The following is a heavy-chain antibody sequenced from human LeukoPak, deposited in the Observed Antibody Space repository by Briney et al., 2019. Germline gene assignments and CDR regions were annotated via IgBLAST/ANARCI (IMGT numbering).Heavy chain of an antibody. Sequence: PGGSLRLSCAASGFTFSSYAMSWVRQAPGKGLEGVSAISGSGGSTYYADSMKGRFTISRDNSKNTLYLQMNSLRAEDTAVYYCARHPGTDTASFWVDYYYYMDVWGKGTTVTVSS. V-gene: IGHV3-23*01. D-gene: IGHD5-18*01. CDR2: ISGSGGST. CDR1: GFTFSSYA. J-gene: IGHJ6*03. CDR3: ARHPGTDTASFWVDYYYYMDV.